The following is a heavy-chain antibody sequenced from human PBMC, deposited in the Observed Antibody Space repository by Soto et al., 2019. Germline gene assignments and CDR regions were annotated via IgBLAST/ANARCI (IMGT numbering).Heavy chain of an antibody. CDR3: ARDQDDYVDY. CDR1: GFTFSSYA. Sequence: GGSLRLSCAASGFTFSSYAMHWVRQAPGKGLEWVAVISYDGSNKYYADSVKGRFTISRDNSKNTLYLQMNSLRAEDTAVYYCARDQDDYVDYWGQGTLVTVSS. J-gene: IGHJ4*02. CDR2: ISYDGSNK. V-gene: IGHV3-30-3*01. D-gene: IGHD2-15*01.